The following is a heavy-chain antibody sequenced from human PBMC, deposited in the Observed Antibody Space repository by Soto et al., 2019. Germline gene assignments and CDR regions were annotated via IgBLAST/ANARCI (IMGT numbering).Heavy chain of an antibody. V-gene: IGHV3-48*03. CDR2: ISSSGSTI. CDR1: GFTFSSYE. Sequence: PGGSLRLSCAASGFTFSSYEMNWVRQAPGKGLEWVSYISSSGSTIYYADSVKGRFTISRDNAKNSLYLQMNSLRAEDTAVYYCARARYGYDSSGYYFYFQHWGQGT. D-gene: IGHD3-22*01. CDR3: ARARYGYDSSGYYFYFQH. J-gene: IGHJ1*01.